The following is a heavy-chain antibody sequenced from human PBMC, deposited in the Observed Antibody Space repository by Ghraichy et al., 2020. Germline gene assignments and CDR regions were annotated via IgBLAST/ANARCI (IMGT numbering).Heavy chain of an antibody. J-gene: IGHJ5*02. D-gene: IGHD6-13*01. CDR3: AREKSSSWYKRFDP. V-gene: IGHV4-34*01. CDR2: INHSGST. CDR1: GGSFSGYY. Sequence: SETLSLTCAVYGGSFSGYYWSWIRQPPGKGLEWIGEINHSGSTNYNPSLKSRVTISVDTSKNQFSLKLSSVTAADTAVYYCAREKSSSWYKRFDPWGQGTLFTVSS.